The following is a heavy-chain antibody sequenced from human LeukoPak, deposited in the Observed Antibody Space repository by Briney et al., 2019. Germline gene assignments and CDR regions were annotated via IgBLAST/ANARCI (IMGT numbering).Heavy chain of an antibody. Sequence: AGFLRLSCAASGINFNTYAMHWVRQAPGKGLEWVSLISWDGDWTSYADSVKSRFTISRDNDKNALYPRMNSLRIEDTALYYCAKDRGYEVVFDPWGQGTLVAVS. CDR2: ISWDGDWT. CDR1: GINFNTYA. J-gene: IGHJ5*02. D-gene: IGHD5-12*01. CDR3: AKDRGYEVVFDP. V-gene: IGHV3-43*02.